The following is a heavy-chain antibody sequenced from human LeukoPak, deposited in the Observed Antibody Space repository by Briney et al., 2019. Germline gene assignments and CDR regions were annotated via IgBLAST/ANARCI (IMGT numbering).Heavy chain of an antibody. V-gene: IGHV3-23*01. CDR1: GFTFSSYA. D-gene: IGHD2-21*02. CDR2: ISGSGGST. Sequence: GGSPRLSCAASGFTFSSYAMSWVRQAPGKGLEWVSAISGSGGSTYYADSVKGRFTISRDDSKNTLYLQMNSLRAEDTAVYYCAKDGPHIVVVTAIANYFDYWGQGTLVTVSS. J-gene: IGHJ4*02. CDR3: AKDGPHIVVVTAIANYFDY.